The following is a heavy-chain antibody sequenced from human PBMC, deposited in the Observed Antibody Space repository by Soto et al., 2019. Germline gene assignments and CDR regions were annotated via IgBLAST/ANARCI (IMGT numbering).Heavy chain of an antibody. J-gene: IGHJ6*02. Sequence: EMQLVESGGGLVQPGRSLRLSCAASGFTFGDYAMNWVRQVPGKGLEWVSGFKWNSGDVGYADSVKGRFTISRDNAKNSLYLQMICLRPEDTAVYYCAKDCSSGSLYYVMDFWGQGTMVTVSS. CDR2: FKWNSGDV. CDR1: GFTFGDYA. CDR3: AKDCSSGSLYYVMDF. V-gene: IGHV3-9*01. D-gene: IGHD3-10*01.